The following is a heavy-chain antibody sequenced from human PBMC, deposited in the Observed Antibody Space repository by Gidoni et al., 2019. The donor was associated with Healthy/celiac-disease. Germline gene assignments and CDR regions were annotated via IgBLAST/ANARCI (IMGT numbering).Heavy chain of an antibody. V-gene: IGHV3-53*01. J-gene: IGHJ3*02. CDR3: ARAVAGTLAFDI. Sequence: GQLVESGGGLIQPGGSLRLSCAASGFTVSSNYLSWVRQAPGKGLEWVAVIYSGGSTYYAGSVKGRFTISRDNSKNTLYLQMNSLRAEDTAGYYCARAVAGTLAFDIWGQGTMVTVSS. CDR2: IYSGGST. CDR1: GFTVSSNY. D-gene: IGHD6-19*01.